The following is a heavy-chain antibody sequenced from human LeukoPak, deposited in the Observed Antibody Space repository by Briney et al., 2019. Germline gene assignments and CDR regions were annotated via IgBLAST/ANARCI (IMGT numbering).Heavy chain of an antibody. CDR2: ISGSGDNT. D-gene: IGHD6-25*01. J-gene: IGHJ4*02. CDR1: GFTFSGFA. CDR3: AKEGYSSGSPLEY. V-gene: IGHV3-23*01. Sequence: GGSLRLSCAASGFTFSGFAMSWVRRTPGQGLEWVSGISGSGDNTLYADSVKGRFTISRDNSKNTLYLQMNSLRAEDTAVYYCAKEGYSSGSPLEYRGQRDLVTVS.